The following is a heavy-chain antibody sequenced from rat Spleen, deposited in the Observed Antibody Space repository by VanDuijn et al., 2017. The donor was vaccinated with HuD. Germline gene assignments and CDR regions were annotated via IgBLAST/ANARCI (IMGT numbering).Heavy chain of an antibody. V-gene: IGHV5-29*01. CDR2: ISYDGSST. Sequence: EVQLVDSGGGLVQPGRSLKLSCAASGFTFSNFGMVWVRQAPTKGLEWVATISYDGSSTYYRDSVKGRFTISRDNAKSTLYLQMDSLRSEDTATYYCASGVDWFAYWGQGVMVTVSS. D-gene: IGHD4-3*01. CDR1: GFTFSNFG. CDR3: ASGVDWFAY. J-gene: IGHJ2*01.